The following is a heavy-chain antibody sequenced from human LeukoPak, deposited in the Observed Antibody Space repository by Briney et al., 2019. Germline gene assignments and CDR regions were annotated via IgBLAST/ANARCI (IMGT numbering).Heavy chain of an antibody. D-gene: IGHD3-22*01. CDR1: GFTFSSYE. Sequence: GGSLRLSCAASGFTFSSYEMNWVRQAPGKGLEWISYISGSSSTIYYADSVKGRFTIFRDNAKNSLYLQMNSLRDEDTAVYYCARRSTYYGSSVYWAYYGMDVWGQGTTVTVSS. J-gene: IGHJ6*02. CDR2: ISGSSSTI. V-gene: IGHV3-48*02. CDR3: ARRSTYYGSSVYWAYYGMDV.